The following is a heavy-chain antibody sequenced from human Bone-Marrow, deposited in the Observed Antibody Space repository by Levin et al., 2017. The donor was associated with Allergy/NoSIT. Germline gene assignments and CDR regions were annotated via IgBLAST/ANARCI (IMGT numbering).Heavy chain of an antibody. CDR3: AKVRVPGYCSSTSCYDSYYFDY. D-gene: IGHD2-2*01. CDR1: GFTFRSYA. Sequence: LSLTCAASGFTFRSYAMSWVRQAPGKGLEWVSAISGSGGSTYYADSVKGRFTISRDNSKNTLYLQMNSLRAEDTAVYYCAKVRVPGYCSSTSCYDSYYFDYWGQGTLVTVSS. J-gene: IGHJ4*02. CDR2: ISGSGGST. V-gene: IGHV3-23*01.